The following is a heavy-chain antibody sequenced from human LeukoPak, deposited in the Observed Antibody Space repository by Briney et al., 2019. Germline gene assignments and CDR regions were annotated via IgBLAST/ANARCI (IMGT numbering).Heavy chain of an antibody. V-gene: IGHV4-39*01. CDR1: GGSISSSSYY. Sequence: SETLSLTCTVSGGSISSSSYYWGWIRQPPGKGLEWIGSIYYSGSTYYNPSLKSRVTISVDTSKKQFSLKLSSVTAADTAVYYCARRDSSGYHNPLDYWGQGTLVTVSS. CDR2: IYYSGST. D-gene: IGHD3-22*01. J-gene: IGHJ4*02. CDR3: ARRDSSGYHNPLDY.